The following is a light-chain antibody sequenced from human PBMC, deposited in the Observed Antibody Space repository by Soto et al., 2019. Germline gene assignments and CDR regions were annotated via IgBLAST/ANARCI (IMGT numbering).Light chain of an antibody. CDR3: AAWDGSLNVVL. CDR2: SSN. J-gene: IGLJ3*02. V-gene: IGLV1-44*01. Sequence: QSALTQPPSASGTPGQRVTISCSGSSSNIGTNTVNWYQQFPRSAPKLLMYSSNQRPSGVPARFSGSKSGTSASLAISGLQSEDEADYYCAAWDGSLNVVLFGGGTKLTVL. CDR1: SSNIGTNT.